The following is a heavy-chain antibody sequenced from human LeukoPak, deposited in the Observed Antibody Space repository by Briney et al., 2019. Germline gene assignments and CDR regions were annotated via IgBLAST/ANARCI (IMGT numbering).Heavy chain of an antibody. CDR2: MNPNSGNT. CDR1: GYTFTSYD. Sequence: GASVKVSCKASGYTFTSYDINWVRQATGQGLEWMGWMNPNSGNTGYAQKFQGRVTMTRNASISAAYMELSSLTSEDAAVYYCTRGASDYWGENYFDYWGQGSLVTVSS. V-gene: IGHV1-8*01. D-gene: IGHD7-27*01. CDR3: TRGASDYWGENYFDY. J-gene: IGHJ4*02.